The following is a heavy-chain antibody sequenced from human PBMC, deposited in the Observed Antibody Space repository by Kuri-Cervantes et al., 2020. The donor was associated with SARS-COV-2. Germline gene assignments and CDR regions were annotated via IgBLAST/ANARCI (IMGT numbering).Heavy chain of an antibody. CDR3: ARGSYGDDVGSSLDF. CDR1: GFTFSSYT. J-gene: IGHJ4*02. V-gene: IGHV3-21*06. CDR2: ISTGSMYI. D-gene: IGHD4-17*01. Sequence: GESLKISCEASGFTFSSYTMNWVRQAPGQGLEWVSSISTGSMYIYYADSMKGRFIISRDNAKSSLYLQMNSLRAEDTAVYYCARGSYGDDVGSSLDFWGQGTLVTVSS.